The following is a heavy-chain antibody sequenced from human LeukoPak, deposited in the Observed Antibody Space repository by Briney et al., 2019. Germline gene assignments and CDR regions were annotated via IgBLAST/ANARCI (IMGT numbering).Heavy chain of an antibody. D-gene: IGHD1-26*01. J-gene: IGHJ4*02. CDR3: ARLGSYADFDY. CDR2: INSDGRST. V-gene: IGHV3-74*01. Sequence: GGPLRLSCAASGFTFSSYWMHWVRQAPGKGLVWVSHINSDGRSTNYADSVKGRFTISRDNAKNTLYLQMNSLRAEDTAVYYCARLGSYADFDYWGQGTLVTVSS. CDR1: GFTFSSYW.